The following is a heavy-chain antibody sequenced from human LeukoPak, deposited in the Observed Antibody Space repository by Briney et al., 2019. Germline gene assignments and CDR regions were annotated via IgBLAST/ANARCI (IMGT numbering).Heavy chain of an antibody. V-gene: IGHV4-59*06. CDR1: GGSISSYY. CDR3: ARDLVAGNFDY. D-gene: IGHD6-19*01. Sequence: PSETLSLTCTVSGGSISSYYWSWIRQPPGKGLEWIGYIYYSGSTYYNPSLKSRVTISVDTSKNQFSLKLSSVTAADTAVYYCARDLVAGNFDYWGQGTLVTVSS. CDR2: IYYSGST. J-gene: IGHJ4*02.